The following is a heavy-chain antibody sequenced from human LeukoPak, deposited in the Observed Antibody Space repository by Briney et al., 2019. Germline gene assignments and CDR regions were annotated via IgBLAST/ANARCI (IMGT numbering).Heavy chain of an antibody. Sequence: GGSLRLSCAASGFSFSLYAMNWVRQAPGKGLEWVSTIIETGASPYYADSVRGRFTVSRDSSKNMFYLQMNSLRAEDTAIYYCARRGAGSGGLDYWGQGTLVTVSS. CDR2: IIETGASP. J-gene: IGHJ4*02. CDR1: GFSFSLYA. D-gene: IGHD6-19*01. CDR3: ARRGAGSGGLDY. V-gene: IGHV3-23*01.